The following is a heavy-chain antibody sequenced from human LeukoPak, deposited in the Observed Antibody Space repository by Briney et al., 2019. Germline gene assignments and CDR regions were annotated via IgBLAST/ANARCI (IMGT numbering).Heavy chain of an antibody. CDR2: IWYDGRTE. V-gene: IGHV3-33*06. CDR1: GFSSSTYG. J-gene: IGHJ4*02. Sequence: GGSLRLSCAASGFSSSTYGMHWVRQAPGKGLEWVAVIWYDGRTENYADSVKGRFTISRDNSKNTLYLQMNSLRAEDTAVFYCAKDRTAAGTSGFDYWGQGTLVTVSS. CDR3: AKDRTAAGTSGFDY. D-gene: IGHD6-13*01.